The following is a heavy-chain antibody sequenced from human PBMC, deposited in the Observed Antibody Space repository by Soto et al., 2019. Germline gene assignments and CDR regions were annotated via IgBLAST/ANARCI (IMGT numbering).Heavy chain of an antibody. CDR1: GFTFSSYA. CDR2: ISYDGSNK. D-gene: IGHD6-6*01. CDR3: ARSPARPYSYYGMDV. V-gene: IGHV3-30-3*01. Sequence: QVQLVESGGGVVQPGRSLRLSCAASGFTFSSYAMHWVRQAPGKGLEWVAVISYDGSNKYYADSVKGRLTISRDNSKNTLYLQMNSLRAEDTAVYYCARSPARPYSYYGMDVWGQGTTVTVSS. J-gene: IGHJ6*02.